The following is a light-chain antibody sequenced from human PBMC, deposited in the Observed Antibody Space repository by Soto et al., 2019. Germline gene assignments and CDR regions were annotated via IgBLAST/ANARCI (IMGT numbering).Light chain of an antibody. V-gene: IGKV3-11*01. Sequence: EIVLTQSPATLSLSPGERATLSCRASQSVSSYLAWYQQTPGRAPRLLIYDASNRATGIPARFSGSGSGTDFTLTISSLEPEDFAVYYCQQRSDWPPITFGQGTRLEI. CDR1: QSVSSY. CDR2: DAS. CDR3: QQRSDWPPIT. J-gene: IGKJ5*01.